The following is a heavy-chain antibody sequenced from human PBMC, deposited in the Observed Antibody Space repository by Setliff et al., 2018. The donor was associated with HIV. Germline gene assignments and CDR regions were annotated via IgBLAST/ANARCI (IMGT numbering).Heavy chain of an antibody. CDR3: AKRTFGSGRLDP. J-gene: IGHJ5*02. Sequence: PSETLSLTCTVSGGSISGYYWSWIRQPPGKGLEWIGYIYYSGSTNYNPSLKSRVTVSVDTSKNQFSLKVYSVTATDTAVYYCAKRTFGSGRLDPWGQGTLVTVSS. CDR2: IYYSGST. V-gene: IGHV4-59*08. D-gene: IGHD3-16*01. CDR1: GGSISGYY.